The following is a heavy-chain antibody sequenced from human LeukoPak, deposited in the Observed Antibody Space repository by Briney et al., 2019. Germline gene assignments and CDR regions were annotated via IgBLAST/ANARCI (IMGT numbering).Heavy chain of an antibody. CDR2: INTNTGNP. CDR3: ASFFCTSGLCYYLDY. J-gene: IGHJ4*02. CDR1: GYTFTGYY. Sequence: AASVKVSCKASGYTFTGYYMHWVRQAPGQGLEWMGWINTNTGNPTYAQGFTGRFVFSLDTSDNTAYLQISSLQAEDTAVYYCASFFCTSGLCYYLDYWGQGTLVTVSS. D-gene: IGHD2-8*01. V-gene: IGHV7-4-1*02.